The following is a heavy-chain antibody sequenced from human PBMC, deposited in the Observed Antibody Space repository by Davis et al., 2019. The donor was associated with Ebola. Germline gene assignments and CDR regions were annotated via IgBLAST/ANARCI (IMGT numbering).Heavy chain of an antibody. D-gene: IGHD3-10*02. CDR1: GFTFSNYC. CDR2: IKQDGREN. Sequence: GESLKISCAASGFTFSNYCMPWVRQAPGKGREWVANIKQDGRENYYVDSVNGRFTISRDNPKNSLYLQMNSLRAEDTAVYYCARDVHPRPLDYWGQGTLVTVSS. V-gene: IGHV3-7*01. J-gene: IGHJ4*02. CDR3: ARDVHPRPLDY.